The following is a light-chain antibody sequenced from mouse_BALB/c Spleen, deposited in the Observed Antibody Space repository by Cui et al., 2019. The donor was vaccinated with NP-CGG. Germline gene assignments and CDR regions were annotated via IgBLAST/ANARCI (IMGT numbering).Light chain of an antibody. CDR3: ALWYSNHWV. CDR1: TGAVTTSNY. V-gene: IGLV1*01. J-gene: IGLJ1*01. Sequence: QAVVTQESALTTSPGETVTLTCSQSTGAVTTSNYANWVQEKPDHLFTGLICGTNNRVPGVPARFSGSLIGDKAALTITGAQTEDEAIYFCALWYSNHWVFGGGTKLTVL. CDR2: GTN.